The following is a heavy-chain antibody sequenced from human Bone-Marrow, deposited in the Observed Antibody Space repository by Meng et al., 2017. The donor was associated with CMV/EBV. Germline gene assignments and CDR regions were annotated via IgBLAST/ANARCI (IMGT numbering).Heavy chain of an antibody. V-gene: IGHV3-49*04. CDR2: IRTKANGGAT. CDR3: TRGGHCTRTICPSYEY. CDR1: GSTSGDYL. J-gene: IGHJ1*01. Sequence: GESLKFSWSTSGSTSGDYLMSWVRQAPGKGLEWVSLIRTKANGGATEYAASAKGRFIISRDDDKGIAYLQMNSLKTEDTTVYWCTRGGHCTRTICPSYEYWSQGTLVTVSS. D-gene: IGHD2-2*01.